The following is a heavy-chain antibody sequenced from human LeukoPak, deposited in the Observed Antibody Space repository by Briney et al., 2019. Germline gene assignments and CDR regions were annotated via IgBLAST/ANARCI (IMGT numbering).Heavy chain of an antibody. D-gene: IGHD3-10*01. J-gene: IGHJ5*02. V-gene: IGHV4-59*08. CDR2: IHYSGST. CDR3: ARPLGGRGVIIPGWFDP. CDR1: SGSISNYY. Sequence: SETLFLTCIVSSGSISNYYWSWIRQPPGKGLEWIGYIHYSGSTYYNPSLKSRVTISVDTSKNQFSLKLSSVTAADTAVYYCARPLGGRGVIIPGWFDPWGQGTLVTVSS.